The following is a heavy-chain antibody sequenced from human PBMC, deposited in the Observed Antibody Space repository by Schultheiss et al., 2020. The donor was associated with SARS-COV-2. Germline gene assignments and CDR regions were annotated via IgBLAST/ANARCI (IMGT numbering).Heavy chain of an antibody. Sequence: SETLSLTCTVSGGSISSYYWSWIRQPPGKGLEWIGYIYHSGSTYYNPSLKSRVTISVDTSKNQFSLKLSSVTAADTAVYYCARGVLSGKRSVVVIAIRRGWFDPWGQGTLVTVSS. CDR1: GGSISSYY. D-gene: IGHD2-21*01. CDR2: IYHSGST. J-gene: IGHJ5*02. V-gene: IGHV4-59*12. CDR3: ARGVLSGKRSVVVIAIRRGWFDP.